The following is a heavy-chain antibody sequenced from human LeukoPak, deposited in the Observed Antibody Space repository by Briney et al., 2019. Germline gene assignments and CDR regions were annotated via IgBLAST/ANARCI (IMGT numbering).Heavy chain of an antibody. J-gene: IGHJ5*02. Sequence: GASVKVSCKASGYTFTSYGISWVRQAPGQGLEWMGWISAYNSNTNYAQKLQGRVTMTTDTSTSTACMELRSLRSDDTAVYYCARDVNVWDYGDQHPSQWFGPWGQGTLVTVSS. CDR2: ISAYNSNT. V-gene: IGHV1-18*01. CDR3: ARDVNVWDYGDQHPSQWFGP. D-gene: IGHD4-17*01. CDR1: GYTFTSYG.